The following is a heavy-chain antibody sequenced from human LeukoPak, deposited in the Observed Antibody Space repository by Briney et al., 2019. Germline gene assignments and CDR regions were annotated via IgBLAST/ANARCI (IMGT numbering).Heavy chain of an antibody. J-gene: IGHJ4*02. D-gene: IGHD4-17*01. CDR2: ISGGGETT. CDR3: ARDYADYVGYFFFDY. V-gene: IGHV3-23*01. Sequence: GGSLRLSCAASGFTFNNYAMNGVRQAPGKGLECGSSISGGGETTYYADSAKGRFTISRDNSQNTLYLQMNSLRAEDTAVYYCARDYADYVGYFFFDYWGQGTLVTVSS. CDR1: GFTFNNYA.